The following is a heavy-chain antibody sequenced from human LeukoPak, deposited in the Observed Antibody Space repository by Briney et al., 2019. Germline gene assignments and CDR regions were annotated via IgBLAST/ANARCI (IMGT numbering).Heavy chain of an antibody. Sequence: ASVKVSCKASGYTFTGYYMHWVRQAPGQGLEWMGWINPNSGGTNYAQKFQGRVTMTRDTSISTAYMELSRLRSDDTAVYYCAMQAAVGTVYSPFDYWGQGTLVTVSS. CDR3: AMQAAVGTVYSPFDY. V-gene: IGHV1-2*02. CDR1: GYTFTGYY. J-gene: IGHJ4*02. D-gene: IGHD6-13*01. CDR2: INPNSGGT.